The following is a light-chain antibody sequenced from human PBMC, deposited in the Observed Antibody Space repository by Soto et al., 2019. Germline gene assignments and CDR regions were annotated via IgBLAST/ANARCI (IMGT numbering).Light chain of an antibody. Sequence: IVMTQSPVTLSVSPGEGAALSCRASQSVASNLAWYQQKPGQAPRLLIYAASTRVTGTPVRFSGSGSGTEFTLTISGLQPEDFAIYYCQQYDTWPLYTFGQGTKLEIK. V-gene: IGKV3-15*01. CDR3: QQYDTWPLYT. J-gene: IGKJ2*01. CDR2: AAS. CDR1: QSVASN.